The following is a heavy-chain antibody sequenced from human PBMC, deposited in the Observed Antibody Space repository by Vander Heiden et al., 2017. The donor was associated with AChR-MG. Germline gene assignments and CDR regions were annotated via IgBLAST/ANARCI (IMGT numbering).Heavy chain of an antibody. J-gene: IGHJ5*02. V-gene: IGHV3-15*01. D-gene: IGHD1-7*01. CDR1: GFTFNDAW. CDR2: IKSNSDGGIT. CDR3: TTLSLWNYVLET. Sequence: DVHLVESGGGLVKPGGSLRSSCAVSGFTFNDAWMNWVRQAPGKGLEWIGRIKSNSDGGITDHAAPVKGRFTISRDDSKNTLYLQMDSLKTEDTGVYYCTTLSLWNYVLETWGQGSLVTVSS.